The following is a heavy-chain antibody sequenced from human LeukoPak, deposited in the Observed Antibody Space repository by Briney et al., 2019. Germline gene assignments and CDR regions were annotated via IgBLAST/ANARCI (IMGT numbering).Heavy chain of an antibody. J-gene: IGHJ5*02. CDR3: VRDATRGGDLDH. D-gene: IGHD2-21*01. V-gene: IGHV3-7*01. CDR1: GFTFSDFW. CDR2: INKDGSGK. Sequence: GGSLRLSCAASGFTFSDFWMMWVRQAPGQGLQWVAQINKDGSGKYYVDSVRGRFTISRDNARNSLDLQMNTLRVEETAVYYCVRDATRGGDLDHWGQGTLVTVSS.